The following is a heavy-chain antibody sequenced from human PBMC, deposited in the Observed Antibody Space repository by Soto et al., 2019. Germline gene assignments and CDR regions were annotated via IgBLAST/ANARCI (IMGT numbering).Heavy chain of an antibody. D-gene: IGHD3-10*01. Sequence: PSETLSLTCTVSGGSISSYYWSWIRQPPGKGLEWIGEINHSGSTNYNPSLKSRVTISEDTSKNQFSLKLSSVTAADTAVYYCAREGEYYYGSGSRFDPWGQGTLVTVSS. CDR3: AREGEYYYGSGSRFDP. J-gene: IGHJ5*02. CDR2: INHSGST. CDR1: GGSISSYY. V-gene: IGHV4-34*01.